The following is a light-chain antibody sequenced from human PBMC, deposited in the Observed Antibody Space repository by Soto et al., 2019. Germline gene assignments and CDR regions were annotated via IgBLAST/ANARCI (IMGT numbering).Light chain of an antibody. Sequence: DIQMTQSPSSLSASVGDRATITCRASQTMNNFLNWYQKKPGKAPKLLIYAASSLQSGVPSRFSDSGFGTDFTLTITSLQPEDFASYYCQQTDTTPWTFGQGTRVEIK. CDR1: QTMNNF. V-gene: IGKV1-39*01. J-gene: IGKJ1*01. CDR3: QQTDTTPWT. CDR2: AAS.